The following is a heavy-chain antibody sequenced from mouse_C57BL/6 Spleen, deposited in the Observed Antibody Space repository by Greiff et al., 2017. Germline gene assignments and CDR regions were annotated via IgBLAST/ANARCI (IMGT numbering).Heavy chain of an antibody. CDR2: ISYDGSN. D-gene: IGHD2-5*01. J-gene: IGHJ3*01. CDR3: ARAGGYSNYDWFAY. CDR1: GYSITSGYY. Sequence: EVKLQQSGPGLVKPSQSLSLTCSVTGYSITSGYYWNWLRQFPGNKLEWMGYISYDGSNNYNPSLKNRISITRDTSKNQFFLTLNSVPTEDTATYYCARAGGYSNYDWFAYWGQGTLVTVSA. V-gene: IGHV3-6*01.